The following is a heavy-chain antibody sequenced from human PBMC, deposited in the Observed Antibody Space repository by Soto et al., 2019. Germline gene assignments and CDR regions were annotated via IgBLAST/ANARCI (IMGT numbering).Heavy chain of an antibody. CDR2: TGSGTGPG. J-gene: IGHJ4*02. CDR1: GGSLSTNP. D-gene: IGHD2-15*01. Sequence: RASVKVSCKASGGSLSTNPISRVRQAPGQGLEWMGGTGSGTGPGNHAQKFQGRLTVTADKSTSTVYMELTNLSSEDTAVYYCARRHSGGFFRFFDSWGQGTLVTVSS. CDR3: ARRHSGGFFRFFDS. V-gene: IGHV1-69*06.